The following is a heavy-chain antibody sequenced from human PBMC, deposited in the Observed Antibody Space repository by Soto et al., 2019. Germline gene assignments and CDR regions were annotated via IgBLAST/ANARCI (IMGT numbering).Heavy chain of an antibody. J-gene: IGHJ4*02. CDR3: ARDARYFDWLTFDY. Sequence: GASVKVSCKASGYTFTRYTMHWVRQAPGQRLEWMGWINAGNGNTKYSQKFQGRVTITRDTSASTAYMELSSLRSEDTAVYYCARDARYFDWLTFDYWGQGTLVTVSS. D-gene: IGHD3-9*01. CDR1: GYTFTRYT. CDR2: INAGNGNT. V-gene: IGHV1-3*01.